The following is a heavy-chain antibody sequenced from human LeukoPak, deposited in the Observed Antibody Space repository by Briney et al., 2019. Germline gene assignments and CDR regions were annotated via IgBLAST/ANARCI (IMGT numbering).Heavy chain of an antibody. Sequence: GGSLRLSCAASGFTFSTYIMNWVRQAPGKGLEWVSSINTISSYISYADSVKGRFTISRDNAKNSLYLQMNSLRAEDTAVYYCARGSYSSGWLIDYWGQGTLVTVSS. CDR1: GFTFSTYI. J-gene: IGHJ4*02. V-gene: IGHV3-21*01. CDR3: ARGSYSSGWLIDY. CDR2: INTISSYI. D-gene: IGHD6-19*01.